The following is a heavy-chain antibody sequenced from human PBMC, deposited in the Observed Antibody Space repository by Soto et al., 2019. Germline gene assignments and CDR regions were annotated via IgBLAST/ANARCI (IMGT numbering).Heavy chain of an antibody. Sequence: ASVKVSCKASGYSFASYDINWVRQATGQGLEWMGWMNPNSGNTEYAQKFQGRVTMTRNTSISTAYMELSSLRSEDTAVYYCARGAALVATIYFDAFDIWG. V-gene: IGHV1-8*01. J-gene: IGHJ3*02. CDR2: MNPNSGNT. CDR3: ARGAALVATIYFDAFDI. D-gene: IGHD5-12*01. CDR1: GYSFASYD.